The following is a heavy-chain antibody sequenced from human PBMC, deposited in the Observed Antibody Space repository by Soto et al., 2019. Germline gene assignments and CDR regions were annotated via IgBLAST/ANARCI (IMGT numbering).Heavy chain of an antibody. D-gene: IGHD2-21*01. J-gene: IGHJ6*02. Sequence: ASVKVSCKASGYTFSGYSITWVRQAPGQGLEWMGRISGYNGDTNYARTLRGRLTLTTDTSTSTAYMELRSLTSDDTAVYYCARDVFCGGAPACPDMDVWGQGTTVTVSS. V-gene: IGHV1-18*04. CDR2: ISGYNGDT. CDR3: ARDVFCGGAPACPDMDV. CDR1: GYTFSGYS.